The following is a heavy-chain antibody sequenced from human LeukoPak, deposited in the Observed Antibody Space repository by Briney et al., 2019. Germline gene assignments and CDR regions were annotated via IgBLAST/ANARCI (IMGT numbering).Heavy chain of an antibody. CDR3: ARVQGDCSGGSCYPYNWFDP. Sequence: ASVKVSCKASGYTFTGYYMHWVRQAPGQGLEWMGWINPNSGGTNYAQKFQGRVTMTRDTSISTAYMELSRLRSDDTAEYYCARVQGDCSGGSCYPYNWFDPWGQGTLVTVSS. CDR2: INPNSGGT. D-gene: IGHD2-15*01. J-gene: IGHJ5*02. V-gene: IGHV1-2*02. CDR1: GYTFTGYY.